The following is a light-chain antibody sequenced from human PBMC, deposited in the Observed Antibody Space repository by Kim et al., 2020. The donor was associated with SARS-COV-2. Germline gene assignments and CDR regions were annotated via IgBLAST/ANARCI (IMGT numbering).Light chain of an antibody. CDR3: SSYTSSSTWV. V-gene: IGLV2-14*04. CDR1: SSDVGGYNY. Sequence: GQSFTISCTGTSSDVGGYNYVSSYQRHPGKAPQLMIYDVSKRPSGVSHRFSGSKSVNTASLTISGLQAEDEADYYCSSYTSSSTWVFGGGTQLTVL. J-gene: IGLJ3*02. CDR2: DVS.